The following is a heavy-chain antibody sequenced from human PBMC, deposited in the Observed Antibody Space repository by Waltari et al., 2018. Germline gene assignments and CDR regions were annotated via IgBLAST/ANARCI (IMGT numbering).Heavy chain of an antibody. CDR1: GFTFSSYG. J-gene: IGHJ6*02. V-gene: IGHV3-7*01. CDR3: ARDSSGWAYYYYGMDV. Sequence: EVQLVESGGGLVQHGGSMRLSCAASGFTFSSYGMSWVRQAPGKGLEWVANIKQDGSEKYYVDSVKGRFTISRDNAKNSLYLQMNSLRAEDTAVYYCARDSSGWAYYYYGMDVWGQGTTVTVSS. D-gene: IGHD6-19*01. CDR2: IKQDGSEK.